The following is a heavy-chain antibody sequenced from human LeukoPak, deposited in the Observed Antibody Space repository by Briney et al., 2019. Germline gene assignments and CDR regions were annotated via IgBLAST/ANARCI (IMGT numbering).Heavy chain of an antibody. J-gene: IGHJ5*02. CDR3: ARHDYGDYFVTSGAANWFDP. D-gene: IGHD4-17*01. CDR2: IYHSGST. Sequence: PSGTLSLTCAVSGGSISSSNWWSWVRQPPGKGLEWIGEIYHSGSTNYNPSLKSRVTISVDKSKNQFSLKLSSVTAADTAVYYCARHDYGDYFVTSGAANWFDPWGQGTLVTVSS. V-gene: IGHV4-4*02. CDR1: GGSISSSNW.